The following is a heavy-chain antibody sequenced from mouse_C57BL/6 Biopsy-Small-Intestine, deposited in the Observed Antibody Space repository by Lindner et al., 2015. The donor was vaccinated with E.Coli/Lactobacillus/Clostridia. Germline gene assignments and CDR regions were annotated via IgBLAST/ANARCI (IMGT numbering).Heavy chain of an antibody. J-gene: IGHJ3*01. D-gene: IGHD4-1*01. V-gene: IGHV1-82*01. CDR2: IYPGDGDT. CDR1: GYAFSSSW. Sequence: VQLQESGAELVKPGASVKISCKASGYAFSSSWMNWVKQRPGKGLEWIGRIYPGDGDTNYNGKFKGKATLTADKSSSTAYMQLSSLTSEDSAVYYCARAGNWAFAYWGQGTLVTVSA. CDR3: ARAGNWAFAY.